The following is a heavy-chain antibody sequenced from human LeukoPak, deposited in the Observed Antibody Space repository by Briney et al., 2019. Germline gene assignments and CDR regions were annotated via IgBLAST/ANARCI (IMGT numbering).Heavy chain of an antibody. CDR3: ATAPIVVVPAAIDY. Sequence: GASVKVSCKASGYTFTKYYIHWVRQAPGQGLEWMGIMNPSGGATSYAQKFQGRVTMTEDTSTDTAYMELSSLRSEDTAVYYCATAPIVVVPAAIDYWGQGTLVTVTS. CDR1: GYTFTKYY. CDR2: MNPSGGAT. V-gene: IGHV1-46*01. J-gene: IGHJ4*02. D-gene: IGHD2-2*01.